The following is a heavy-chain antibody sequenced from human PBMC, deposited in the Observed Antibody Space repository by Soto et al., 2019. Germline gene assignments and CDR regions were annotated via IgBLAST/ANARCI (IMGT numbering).Heavy chain of an antibody. CDR3: ARDGVVITEVNGCDP. J-gene: IGHJ5*02. Sequence: QVQLVESGGGVVQPGRSLRLSCAASGFTFSSYGMHWVRQAPGKGLEWVAVIWYDGSNKYYADSVKGRFTISRDNSKNTLYLQMNSLRAEDTAVYYCARDGVVITEVNGCDPWGQGTLVTVSS. CDR2: IWYDGSNK. V-gene: IGHV3-33*01. D-gene: IGHD3-22*01. CDR1: GFTFSSYG.